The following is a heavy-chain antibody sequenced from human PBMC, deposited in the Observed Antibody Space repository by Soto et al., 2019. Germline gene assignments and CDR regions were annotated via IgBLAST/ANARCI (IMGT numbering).Heavy chain of an antibody. V-gene: IGHV4-30-4*01. CDR1: GGSISSGDYY. Sequence: SETLSLTCTVSGGSISSGDYYWSWVRQPPGKDPEYIGYIYYTGSTYYNPSLTGRVTISLDTSKSQFSLKLSSLTAADTAFYFCARGHGRFAHWGQGTLVTVSS. J-gene: IGHJ4*02. CDR2: IYYTGST. CDR3: ARGHGRFAH.